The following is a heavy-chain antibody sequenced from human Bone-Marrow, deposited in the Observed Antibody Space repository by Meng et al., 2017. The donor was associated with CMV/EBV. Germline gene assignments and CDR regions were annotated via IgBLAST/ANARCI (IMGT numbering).Heavy chain of an antibody. V-gene: IGHV4-34*01. Sequence: SQSLSLTCVLYGGTFSAYYWSWRPQSPGKGLEWRCEINHSGSTKYNPSLKSRVTISVDTSKNHFSQNLSSVAAADTAAYYCARDPGGSGDYYDGMDVWGQGTTVTVSS. D-gene: IGHD4-23*01. CDR2: INHSGST. J-gene: IGHJ6*02. CDR1: GGTFSAYY. CDR3: ARDPGGSGDYYDGMDV.